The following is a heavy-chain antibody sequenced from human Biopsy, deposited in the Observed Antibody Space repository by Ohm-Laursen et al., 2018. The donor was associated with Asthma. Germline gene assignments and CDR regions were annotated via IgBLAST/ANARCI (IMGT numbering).Heavy chain of an antibody. CDR1: GGTFSRYA. J-gene: IGHJ3*02. CDR3: ARTYYDFLTGQVNDAFAM. CDR2: IIPIFGTS. D-gene: IGHD3-9*01. Sequence: SVKVSCKTSGGTFSRYAISWVRQAPGQGLEWMGGIIPIFGTSNYAQKFQGRVTFTADESTSSAYMELSSLRSEDTAVYYCARTYYDFLTGQVNDAFAMWGQGTMVTVSS. V-gene: IGHV1-69*13.